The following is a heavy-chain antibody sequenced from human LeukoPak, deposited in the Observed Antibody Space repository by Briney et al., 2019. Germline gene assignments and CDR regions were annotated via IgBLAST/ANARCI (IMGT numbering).Heavy chain of an antibody. CDR3: AKVATQLIVTTVIDY. D-gene: IGHD4-17*01. V-gene: IGHV3-66*01. CDR1: GFTFSAYA. CDR2: IYSDGST. Sequence: GGSLRLSCEASGFTFSAYAMTWVRQAPGKGLEWVSIIYSDGSTCYADSVKGRFTISRDNSKNTVYLQMNSLRAEDTAVYYCAKVATQLIVTTVIDYWGQGTLVTVSS. J-gene: IGHJ4*02.